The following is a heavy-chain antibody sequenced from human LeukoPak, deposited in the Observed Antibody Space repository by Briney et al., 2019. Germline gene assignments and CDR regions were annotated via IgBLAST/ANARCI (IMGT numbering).Heavy chain of an antibody. CDR2: IIPIFGTA. J-gene: IGHJ4*02. D-gene: IGHD2-15*01. CDR3: ASGTSLTPQAYGY. Sequence: SVKVSCKASGGTFSSYAISWVRQAPGQGLEWMGGIIPIFGTANYAQKFQGRVTITADESTSTAYMELSSLRSEDTAVYYCASGTSLTPQAYGYWGQGTLVTASS. V-gene: IGHV1-69*13. CDR1: GGTFSSYA.